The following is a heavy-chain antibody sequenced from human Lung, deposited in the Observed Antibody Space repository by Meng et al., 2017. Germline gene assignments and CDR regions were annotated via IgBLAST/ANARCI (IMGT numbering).Heavy chain of an antibody. CDR1: GGSFSDYY. J-gene: IGHJ4*02. CDR3: ARGPTTMAHDFDY. V-gene: IGHV4-34*01. CDR2: INHSGST. D-gene: IGHD4-11*01. Sequence: QHQQWGAGLLKRSETLSLSCVVSGGSFSDYYWSWIRQPPGKGLEWIGEINHSGSTNYNPSLESRATISVDTSQNNLSLKLSSVTAADSAVYYCARGPTTMAHDFDYWGQGTLVTVSS.